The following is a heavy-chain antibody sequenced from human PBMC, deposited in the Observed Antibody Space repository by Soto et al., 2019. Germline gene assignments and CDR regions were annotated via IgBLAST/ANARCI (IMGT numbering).Heavy chain of an antibody. J-gene: IGHJ4*02. V-gene: IGHV5-51*01. CDR3: ARLGEADEGRDYIWGSYRQLYFDFDY. CDR1: GYSFTSYW. Sequence: GESLKISCKGSGYSFTSYWIGWVRQMPGKGLEWMGIIYPGDSDTRYSPSFQGPVTISADKSISTAYLQWSSLKASDTAMYYCARLGEADEGRDYIWGSYRQLYFDFDYWGQGTLVTVSS. CDR2: IYPGDSDT. D-gene: IGHD3-16*02.